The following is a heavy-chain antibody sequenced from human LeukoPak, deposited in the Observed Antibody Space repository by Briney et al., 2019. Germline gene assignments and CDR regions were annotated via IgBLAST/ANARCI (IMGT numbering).Heavy chain of an antibody. Sequence: GGSLRLSCAASGFTFSGYEMNWVRQAPGKGLEWVSYISTGGSTIYYADSVKGRFTISRDNAKNSLYLQMNSLRAEDTAVYYCARDRWVVNKFEGDFDYWGQGTLVTVSS. J-gene: IGHJ4*02. D-gene: IGHD3-22*01. V-gene: IGHV3-48*03. CDR3: ARDRWVVNKFEGDFDY. CDR1: GFTFSGYE. CDR2: ISTGGSTI.